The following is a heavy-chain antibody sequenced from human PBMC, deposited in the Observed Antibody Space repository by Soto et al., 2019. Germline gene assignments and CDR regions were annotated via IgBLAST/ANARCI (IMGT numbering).Heavy chain of an antibody. V-gene: IGHV6-1*01. Sequence: QVQLQQTGPGLVKPSQTLSLTCAISGDSVSSNSAAWNWIRQSPSRCLEWQGRTYYRSKWYNDYAVYVKSRITTNPDTAKNQFSLQLNSVTAADTAVYYCAREDWVNYYYYGMDVWGQGTTVTVSS. D-gene: IGHD3-9*01. CDR3: AREDWVNYYYYGMDV. CDR2: TYYRSKWYN. CDR1: GDSVSSNSAA. J-gene: IGHJ6*02.